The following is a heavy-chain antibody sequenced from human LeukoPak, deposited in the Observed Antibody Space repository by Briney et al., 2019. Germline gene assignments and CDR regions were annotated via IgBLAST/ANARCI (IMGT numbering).Heavy chain of an antibody. CDR2: ISGSGGST. V-gene: IGHV3-23*01. D-gene: IGHD3-22*01. J-gene: IGHJ3*02. CDR1: GFTFSSYA. Sequence: QPGGSLRLSCAASGFTFSSYAMSWVRQAPGKGLEWVSAISGSGGSTYYADSVKGRFTISRDNSKNTLYLQMNSLRAEDTAVYYCAKTIVVVILPNDAFDIWGQGTMVTVSP. CDR3: AKTIVVVILPNDAFDI.